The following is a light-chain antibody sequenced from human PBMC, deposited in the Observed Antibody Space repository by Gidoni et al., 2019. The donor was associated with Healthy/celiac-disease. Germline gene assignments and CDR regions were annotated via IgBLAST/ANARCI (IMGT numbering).Light chain of an antibody. CDR2: DAS. CDR3: QQYDNLMVT. V-gene: IGKV1-33*01. J-gene: IGKJ3*01. CDR1: QDISNY. Sequence: DIQMTQSPSSLSASVGDRVTITCQAIQDISNYLNWYQQKPGKAPKLLIYDASNLETGVPSRFSGSGSGTDFTFTISSLQPEDIATYYCQQYDNLMVTFGPGTKVDIK.